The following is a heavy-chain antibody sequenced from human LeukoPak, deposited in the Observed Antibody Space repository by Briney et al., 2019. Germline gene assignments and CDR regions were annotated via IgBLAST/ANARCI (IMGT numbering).Heavy chain of an antibody. CDR2: IYYSGST. J-gene: IGHJ6*02. Sequence: SETLSLTCTVSGGSISSSSYYWSWIRQPPGKGLEWIGYIYYSGSTYYNPSLKSRVTISVDTSKNQFSLKLSSVTAADTAVYYCARVRGDYYYYGMDVWGQGTTVTVSS. CDR1: GGSISSSSYY. CDR3: ARVRGDYYYYGMDV. V-gene: IGHV4-30-4*01.